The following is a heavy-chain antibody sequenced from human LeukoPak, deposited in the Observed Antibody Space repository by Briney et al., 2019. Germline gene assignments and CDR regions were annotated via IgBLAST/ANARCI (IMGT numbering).Heavy chain of an antibody. CDR2: IYYSGST. Sequence: SETLSLTCTVSGGSISSYYWSWIRQPPGKGLEWIGYIYYSGSTNYNPSLKSRVTISVDTSKNQFSLKLSSVTAADTAVYYCARHGVQLWLEPFFQHWGQGTLVTVSS. J-gene: IGHJ1*01. CDR3: ARHGVQLWLEPFFQH. CDR1: GGSISSYY. V-gene: IGHV4-59*08. D-gene: IGHD5-18*01.